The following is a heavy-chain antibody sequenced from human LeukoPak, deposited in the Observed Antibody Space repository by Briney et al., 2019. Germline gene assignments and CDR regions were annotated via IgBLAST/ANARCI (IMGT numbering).Heavy chain of an antibody. D-gene: IGHD3-16*01. CDR2: IYPGDSDT. V-gene: IGHV5-51*01. J-gene: IGHJ4*02. CDR3: ARHYSGGFAS. CDR1: GYSFTGYW. Sequence: KNGESLKISCKSDGYSFTGYWIGWVRQMPGKGLEWMGIIYPGDSDTRYSPSFQGQVTISVDKSISSAYLQWGSLKASDTAMYYCARHYSGGFASWGQGTLVTVSS.